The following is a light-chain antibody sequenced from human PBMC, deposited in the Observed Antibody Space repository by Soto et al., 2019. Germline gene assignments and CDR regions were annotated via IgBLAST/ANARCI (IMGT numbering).Light chain of an antibody. J-gene: IGKJ1*01. CDR2: GAS. CDR1: QSLSSSY. Sequence: ENVLTQSPGTLSLSPGERATLSCRASQSLSSSYLAWYQQKPGQAPRLLIYGASSRATGIPDRFSGSGSGTDFTLTISRLEPEDFAVYYCQQYGSSQWTFGQGTKVDIK. CDR3: QQYGSSQWT. V-gene: IGKV3-20*01.